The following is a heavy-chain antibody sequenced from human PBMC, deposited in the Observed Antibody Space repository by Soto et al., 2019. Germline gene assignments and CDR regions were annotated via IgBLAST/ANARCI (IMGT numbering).Heavy chain of an antibody. D-gene: IGHD2-2*01. CDR1: GYSFTSYW. CDR2: IYPGDSDT. V-gene: IGHV5-51*01. CDR3: ARRPHCSSTSCYLDYYYYGMDV. Sequence: GASVKISCKGSGYSFTSYWIGWVRQMPGKGLEWMGIIYPGDSDTRYSPSFQGQVTISADKSISTAYLQWSSLKASDTAMYYCARRPHCSSTSCYLDYYYYGMDVWGQGTTVTVSS. J-gene: IGHJ6*02.